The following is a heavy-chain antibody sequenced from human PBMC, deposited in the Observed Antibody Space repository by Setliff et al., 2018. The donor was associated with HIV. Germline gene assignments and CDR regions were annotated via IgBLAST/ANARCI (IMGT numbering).Heavy chain of an antibody. CDR1: GFTFSSYA. D-gene: IGHD3-10*01. Sequence: GGSLRLSCAASGFTFSSYAMSWVRQAPGKGLEWVSAISGSGGSTYYADSVKGRFTISGDNVKNSLYLQMNSLRAEDTAVYYCARDRAESDYYYYYYMDVWGKGTTVTVSS. V-gene: IGHV3-23*01. CDR2: ISGSGGST. J-gene: IGHJ6*03. CDR3: ARDRAESDYYYYYYMDV.